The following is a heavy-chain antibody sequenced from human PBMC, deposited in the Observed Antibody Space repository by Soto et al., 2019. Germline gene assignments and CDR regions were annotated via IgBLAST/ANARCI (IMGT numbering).Heavy chain of an antibody. V-gene: IGHV4-30-4*08. CDR2: IYYSGST. CDR3: ARAGLGHDIVVVVAAKTNWFDP. CDR1: GGSISSGDYS. Sequence: PSETLSLTCAVSGGSISSGDYSWNWIRQPPGKGLEWIGYIYYSGSTYYNPSLKSRITISVDTSKNQFSLKLSSVTAADTAVYYCARAGLGHDIVVVVAAKTNWFDPWGQGTLVTVSS. J-gene: IGHJ5*02. D-gene: IGHD2-15*01.